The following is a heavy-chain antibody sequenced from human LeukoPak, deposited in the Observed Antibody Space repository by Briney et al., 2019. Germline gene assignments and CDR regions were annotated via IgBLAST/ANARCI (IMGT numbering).Heavy chain of an antibody. J-gene: IGHJ4*02. V-gene: IGHV3-48*04. D-gene: IGHD5-12*01. CDR2: ISSSSSTI. CDR3: AKVTPDDIVATL. CDR1: GFTFSSYS. Sequence: GGSLRLSCAASGFTFSSYSMNWVRQAPGKGLEWVSYISSSSSTIYYADSVKGRFTISRDNAKNSLYLQMNSLRAEDTAVYYCAKVTPDDIVATLWGQGTLVTVSS.